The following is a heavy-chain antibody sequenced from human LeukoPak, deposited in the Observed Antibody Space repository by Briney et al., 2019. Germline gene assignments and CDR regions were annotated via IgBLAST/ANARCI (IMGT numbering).Heavy chain of an antibody. CDR2: ISSSSSYI. D-gene: IGHD2/OR15-2a*01. CDR3: TRELLSLHQGLDS. Sequence: PGGSLRLSCAASGFTFSSYSMNWVRQAPGKGLEWVSSISSSSSYIYYADSVKGRFTISRDNAKNSLYLQMNSLRAEDTAVYYCTRELLSLHQGLDSWGQGTLVTVSS. V-gene: IGHV3-21*01. J-gene: IGHJ5*01. CDR1: GFTFSSYS.